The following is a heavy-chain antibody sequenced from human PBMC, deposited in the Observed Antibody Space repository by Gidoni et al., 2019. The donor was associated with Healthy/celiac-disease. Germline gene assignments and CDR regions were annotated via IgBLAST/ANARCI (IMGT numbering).Heavy chain of an antibody. V-gene: IGHV3-30-3*01. CDR2: ISYDGSNK. CDR1: GFTFSSYA. CDR3: ARLGTAPRGY. J-gene: IGHJ4*02. Sequence: QVQLVESGGGVVQPGRSLRLSCAASGFTFSSYAMHWVRQAPGKGLEWVAVISYDGSNKYYADSVKGRFTISRDNSKNTLYLQMNSLRAEDTAVYYCARLGTAPRGYWGQGTLVTVSS. D-gene: IGHD5-18*01.